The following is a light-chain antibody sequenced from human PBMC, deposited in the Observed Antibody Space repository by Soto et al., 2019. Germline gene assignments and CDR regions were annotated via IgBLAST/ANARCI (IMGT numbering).Light chain of an antibody. Sequence: QSALTQPASVSVSPGQSITISCTGTSSDVGGYNYVSWYQQHPGQAPKLMIYEVSNRPSGVSNRFSGSKSGNTASLTISGLQAEDESDYYCSSYTSSSTRVFGGGTKLTVL. CDR1: SSDVGGYNY. CDR3: SSYTSSSTRV. CDR2: EVS. V-gene: IGLV2-14*01. J-gene: IGLJ3*02.